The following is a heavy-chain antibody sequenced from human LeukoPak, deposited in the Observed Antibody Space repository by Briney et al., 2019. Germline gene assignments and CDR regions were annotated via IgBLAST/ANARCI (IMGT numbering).Heavy chain of an antibody. CDR2: IIPIFGTA. Sequence: GASVKVSCKASGGTFSSYAISWVRQAPGQGLEWMGGIIPIFGTANYAQKFQGRVTITADKSTSTAYMELSSLRSEDTAVYYCARPSSGYYGYFDYWGQGTLVTVSS. CDR3: ARPSSGYYGYFDY. CDR1: GGTFSSYA. D-gene: IGHD3-22*01. V-gene: IGHV1-69*06. J-gene: IGHJ4*02.